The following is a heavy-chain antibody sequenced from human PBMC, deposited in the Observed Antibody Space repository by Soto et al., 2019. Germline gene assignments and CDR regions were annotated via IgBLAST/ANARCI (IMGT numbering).Heavy chain of an antibody. Sequence: QVQLVQSGAEVKKPGSSVKVSCKASGGTFSSYAISWVRQAPGQGLEWMGGIIPIFGTANYAQKFQGRVTITADESTSTAYMVLSSLRSEDTAVYYCARDSDFWSGYYNYYYYGMDVWGQGTTVTVSS. CDR1: GGTFSSYA. V-gene: IGHV1-69*01. CDR2: IIPIFGTA. D-gene: IGHD3-3*01. J-gene: IGHJ6*02. CDR3: ARDSDFWSGYYNYYYYGMDV.